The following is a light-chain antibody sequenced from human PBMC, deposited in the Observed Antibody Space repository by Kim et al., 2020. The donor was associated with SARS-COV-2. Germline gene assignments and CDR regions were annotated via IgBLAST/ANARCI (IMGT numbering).Light chain of an antibody. J-gene: IGLJ3*02. Sequence: QSALTQPASVSGSPGQSITISCTGTNSDVGGDNHVSWYQQHPGKAPKLLIFDVTERPSGVSNRFSGSKSGNTASLTISGLQPEDDTDYFCSSSTRRVTWVFGGGTKLTVL. V-gene: IGLV2-14*03. CDR2: DVT. CDR3: SSSTRRVTWV. CDR1: NSDVGGDNH.